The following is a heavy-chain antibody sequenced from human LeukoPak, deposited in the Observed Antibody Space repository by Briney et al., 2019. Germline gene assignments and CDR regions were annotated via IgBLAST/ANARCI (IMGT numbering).Heavy chain of an antibody. D-gene: IGHD6-13*01. CDR1: GFTFSDYY. CDR3: ARQQQLSTKGVLDY. J-gene: IGHJ4*02. Sequence: PGGSLRLSCAASGFTFSDYYMSWIRQAPGKGLEWVSYISSSGSTIYYADSVKGRFTISRDNAKSSLYLQMNSLRAEDTAVYYCARQQQLSTKGVLDYWGQGTLVTVSS. V-gene: IGHV3-11*01. CDR2: ISSSGSTI.